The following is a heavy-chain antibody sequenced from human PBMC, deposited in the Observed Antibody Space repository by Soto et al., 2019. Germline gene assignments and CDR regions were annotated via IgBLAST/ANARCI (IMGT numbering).Heavy chain of an antibody. CDR3: ARDEAEYGSGWGYSGPYYYYYGMDV. Sequence: SVKVSCKASGGTFSSYAISWVRQAPGQGLEWMGGIIPIFGTANYAQKFQGRVTITADESTSTAYMELSSLRSEDTAVYYCARDEAEYGSGWGYSGPYYYYYGMDVWGQGTTVTVSS. CDR2: IIPIFGTA. D-gene: IGHD6-19*01. V-gene: IGHV1-69*13. J-gene: IGHJ6*02. CDR1: GGTFSSYA.